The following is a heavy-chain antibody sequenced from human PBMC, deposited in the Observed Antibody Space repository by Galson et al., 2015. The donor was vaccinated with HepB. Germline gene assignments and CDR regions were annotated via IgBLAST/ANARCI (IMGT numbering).Heavy chain of an antibody. J-gene: IGHJ4*02. CDR3: TRRRVDALTTSFVK. V-gene: IGHV3-11*06. CDR2: ISTDGSIT. D-gene: IGHD3-3*01. CDR1: GFTFSDYY. Sequence: SLRLSCAASGFTFSDYYMHRIRQAPGKGLEWVSHISTDGSITNYADSVKGRFTISRDNAKNTLYLQMNSLRVEDTAVYYCTRRRVDALTTSFVKWGQGTLVTVSA.